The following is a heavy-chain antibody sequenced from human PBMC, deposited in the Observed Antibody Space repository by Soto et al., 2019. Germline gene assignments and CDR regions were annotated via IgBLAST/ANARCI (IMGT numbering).Heavy chain of an antibody. CDR3: ARAPTP. V-gene: IGHV4-30-4*01. J-gene: IGHJ5*02. Sequence: PSETLSLTCSVSSGSISSSDYYWSLIRQPPGKGLEWIGYINYSGRTYYKPSLKSRVSISLDTSKNQFSLKLSSVTAADTAVYYCARAPTPWGQGTLVTVSS. CDR1: SGSISSSDYY. CDR2: INYSGRT.